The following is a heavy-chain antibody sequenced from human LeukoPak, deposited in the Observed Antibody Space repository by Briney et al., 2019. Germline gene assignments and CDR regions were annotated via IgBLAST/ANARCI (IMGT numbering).Heavy chain of an antibody. V-gene: IGHV3-23*01. Sequence: GGTLRLSCAASGFTFSSYGMSWVRQAPGKGLEWVSAIGGSGDTTYYADSVKGRFTISRDNSKNTLYLQMNSLRAEDTAVYYCAGRNMVRGVFTNYYYYYMDVWGKGTTVTISS. J-gene: IGHJ6*03. CDR2: IGGSGDTT. CDR3: AGRNMVRGVFTNYYYYYMDV. D-gene: IGHD3-10*01. CDR1: GFTFSSYG.